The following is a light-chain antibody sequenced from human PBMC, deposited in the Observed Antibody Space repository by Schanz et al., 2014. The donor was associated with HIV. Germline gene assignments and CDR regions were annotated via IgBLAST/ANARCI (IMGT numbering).Light chain of an antibody. V-gene: IGLV2-8*01. J-gene: IGLJ2*01. CDR1: SSDVGGYNY. CDR2: EVS. CDR3: CSYAGISTSVV. Sequence: QSALTQPASVSGSPGQSVTISCTGTSSDVGGYNYVSWYQQHPGKAPKLMIYEVSKRPSGVPDRFSGSKSGNTASLSISGLQAEDEADYYCCSYAGISTSVVFGGGTKLTVL.